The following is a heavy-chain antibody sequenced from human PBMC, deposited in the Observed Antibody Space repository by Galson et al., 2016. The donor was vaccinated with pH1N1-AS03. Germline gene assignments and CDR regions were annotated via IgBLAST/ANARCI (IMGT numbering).Heavy chain of an antibody. CDR1: GYTFSNFG. J-gene: IGHJ5*02. V-gene: IGHV1-18*04. CDR2: ISPQNGNT. Sequence: SVKVSCKASGYTFSNFGMSWVRQAPGQGLEWMGWISPQNGNTQYAQRLEGRVTMTTDTSTSTAYMALWSLTYDDTAVYYCASAAPFDHWGQGTLVIVSS. D-gene: IGHD2-15*01. CDR3: ASAAPFDH.